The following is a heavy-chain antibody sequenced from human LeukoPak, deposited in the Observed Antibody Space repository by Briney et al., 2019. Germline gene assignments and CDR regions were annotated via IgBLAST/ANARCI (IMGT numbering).Heavy chain of an antibody. CDR3: ATYRQVLLPFES. Sequence: GGSLRLSCAASGFTFSTFAMIWVRQPPGKGLEWVSSIFPSGGEIHYADSVRGRFTISRVNSKSTLSLQMNSLRAEDTAIYYCATYRQVLLPFESWGQGTLVTVSS. V-gene: IGHV3-23*01. CDR2: IFPSGGEI. J-gene: IGHJ4*02. CDR1: GFTFSTFA. D-gene: IGHD2-8*02.